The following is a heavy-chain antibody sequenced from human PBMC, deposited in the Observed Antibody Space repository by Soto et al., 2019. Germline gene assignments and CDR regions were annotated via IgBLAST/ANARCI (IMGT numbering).Heavy chain of an antibody. V-gene: IGHV2-5*01. J-gene: IGHJ5*02. Sequence: QITLKESGPTLVKPTQTLTLTCTFSGFSLTTAGAGLGWIRQPPGKALEWLALTYWNDDTRYNPSLKTRLTITQDTSKNQVVLTMTNMDPVDTATFYCAHRGYGNYPRDNWFDPWGQGLLVIVSS. CDR3: AHRGYGNYPRDNWFDP. CDR1: GFSLTTAGAG. CDR2: TYWNDDT. D-gene: IGHD4-17*01.